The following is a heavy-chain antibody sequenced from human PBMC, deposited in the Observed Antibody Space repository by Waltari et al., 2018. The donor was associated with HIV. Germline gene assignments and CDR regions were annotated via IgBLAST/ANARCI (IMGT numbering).Heavy chain of an antibody. CDR3: ARGRRWLQFHGHYYFDY. CDR2: IAYSGST. Sequence: QVQLQESGPGLVKPSETLSLTCNVARDAINNANSHWIRQPPGKELEWIGYIAYSGSTKYGPLKSRVTLSMVSSKNQFSLKLRSVTAADTAVYFCARGRRWLQFHGHYYFDYWGQGTLVTVSS. V-gene: IGHV4-59*01. CDR1: RDAINNAN. J-gene: IGHJ4*02. D-gene: IGHD3-10*01.